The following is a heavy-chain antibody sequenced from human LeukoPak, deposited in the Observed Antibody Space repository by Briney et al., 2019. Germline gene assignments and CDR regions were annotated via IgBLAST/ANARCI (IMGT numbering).Heavy chain of an antibody. CDR1: GFTVSSNY. J-gene: IGHJ4*02. V-gene: IGHV3-66*01. CDR2: IYSGGST. Sequence: PGGSLRLSCAASGFTVSSNYMSWVRQAPGKGLEWVSVIYSGGSTYYADSVKGRFTISRDNSKNTLYLQMNSLRAEDTAVYYCARVTYYYGSGSYYDYWGQGTLVTVSS. D-gene: IGHD3-10*01. CDR3: ARVTYYYGSGSYYDY.